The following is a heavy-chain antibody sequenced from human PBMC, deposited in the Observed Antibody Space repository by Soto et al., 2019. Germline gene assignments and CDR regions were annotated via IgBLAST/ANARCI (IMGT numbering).Heavy chain of an antibody. Sequence: GGSLRLSCVASGFTFSTYTMIWVRQAPGKGLEWVSSISGSSSYIYYVDSVKGRFTISRDNAKNSLYLQMNSLRAEDTAVYYCARNSGYRRGSVIPRELDYWGQGTLVTVSS. D-gene: IGHD5-12*01. J-gene: IGHJ4*02. V-gene: IGHV3-21*01. CDR3: ARNSGYRRGSVIPRELDY. CDR1: GFTFSTYT. CDR2: ISGSSSYI.